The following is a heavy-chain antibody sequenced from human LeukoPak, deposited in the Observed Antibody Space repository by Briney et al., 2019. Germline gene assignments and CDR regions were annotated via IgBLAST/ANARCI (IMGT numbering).Heavy chain of an antibody. J-gene: IGHJ4*02. CDR3: ARGITTGAPY. CDR2: TNPNSGGT. CDR1: GYTFSDYY. Sequence: ASVKVSCKASGYTFSDYYIHWVRQAPGQGLEWMGRTNPNSGGTNYAQNFQGRVTMTRDTSTNTAYMDLSSLRSDDTAVYYCARGITTGAPYWGQGTLVTVSS. D-gene: IGHD1-1*01. V-gene: IGHV1-2*06.